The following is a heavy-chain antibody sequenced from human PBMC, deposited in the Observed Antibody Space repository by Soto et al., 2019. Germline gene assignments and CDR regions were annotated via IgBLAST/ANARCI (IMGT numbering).Heavy chain of an antibody. CDR2: IDWDDDK. D-gene: IGHD3-10*01. V-gene: IGHV2-70*01. Sequence: SGPTLVNPTQTLTLTCTFSGFSLSTSGMCVSWIRQPPGKALEWLALIDWDDDKYYSTSLKTRLTISKDTSKNQVVLTMTNMDPVDTATYYCARIRITMVRGVIPYYYYGMDVWGQGTTVTVSS. CDR1: GFSLSTSGMC. CDR3: ARIRITMVRGVIPYYYYGMDV. J-gene: IGHJ6*02.